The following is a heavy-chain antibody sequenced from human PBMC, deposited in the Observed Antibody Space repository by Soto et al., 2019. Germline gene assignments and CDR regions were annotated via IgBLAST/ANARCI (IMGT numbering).Heavy chain of an antibody. V-gene: IGHV3-48*02. D-gene: IGHD3-10*01. CDR2: ISSSSSTK. CDR1: GLTFSSYS. Sequence: EVQLVESGGGLVQPGGSLRLSCAASGLTFSSYSMNWVRQAPGKGLEWVSYISSSSSTKYYADSVKGRFTISRDNAKNSLYLQMNSLRDEDTAVYYCAASSGSSMPHGHWGQGTLVTVSS. CDR3: AASSGSSMPHGH. J-gene: IGHJ4*02.